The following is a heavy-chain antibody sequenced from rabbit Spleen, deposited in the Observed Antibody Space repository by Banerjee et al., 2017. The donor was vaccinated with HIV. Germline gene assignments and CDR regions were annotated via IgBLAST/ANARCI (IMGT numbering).Heavy chain of an antibody. CDR2: IYTGSSGST. V-gene: IGHV1S40*01. D-gene: IGHD2-1*01. CDR3: ARGSATMTMVITGYYFNL. Sequence: QSLEESGGDLVKPGASLTLTCTASGFSFSSSYYMCWVRQAPGRGLEWIACIYTGSSGSTYYASWTKGRFTISKTSSTTVTLQMTSLTAADTATYFCARGSATMTMVITGYYFNLWGQGTLVTVS. J-gene: IGHJ4*01. CDR1: GFSFSSSYY.